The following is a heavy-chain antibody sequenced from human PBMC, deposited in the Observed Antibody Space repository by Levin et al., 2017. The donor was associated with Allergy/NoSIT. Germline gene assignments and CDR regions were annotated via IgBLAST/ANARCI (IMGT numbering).Heavy chain of an antibody. CDR1: GYTFTSYD. Sequence: ASVKVSCKASGYTFTSYDINWVRQATGQGLEWMGWMNPNSGNTGYAQKFQGRVTMTRNTSISTAYMELSSLRSEDTAVYYCARPMRYAPNPRYCSGGSCHPAATYWYFDLWGRGTLVTVSS. V-gene: IGHV1-8*01. D-gene: IGHD2-15*01. CDR3: ARPMRYAPNPRYCSGGSCHPAATYWYFDL. CDR2: MNPNSGNT. J-gene: IGHJ2*01.